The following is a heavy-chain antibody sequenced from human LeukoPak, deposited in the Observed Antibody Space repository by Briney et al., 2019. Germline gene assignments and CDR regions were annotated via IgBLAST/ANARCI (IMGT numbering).Heavy chain of an antibody. CDR3: ARDRSLIVGATIFAY. CDR2: NYYSGST. Sequence: SDTLSLPCTFSGHSISSSSYYCGWIRQPPGKGLGWIESNYYSGSTNYNPSLKSRVTISVDASKNQFSLKLGSVTAADTAVYYCARDRSLIVGATIFAYWGQGTLVTASS. D-gene: IGHD1-26*01. CDR1: GHSISSSSYY. V-gene: IGHV4-39*07. J-gene: IGHJ4*02.